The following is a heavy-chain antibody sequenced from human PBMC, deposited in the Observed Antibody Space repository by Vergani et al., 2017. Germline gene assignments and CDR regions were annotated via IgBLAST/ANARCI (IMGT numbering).Heavy chain of an antibody. Sequence: VQLVESGGGVVQPGRSLRLSCAASGFTFSSYGMHWVRQAPGKGLEWVAVISCDGSNKYYADSVKGRFTISRDNSKNTLYLQMNSLRAEDTAVYYCAKREVSPYYYYGMDVWGQGTTVTVSS. J-gene: IGHJ6*02. CDR3: AKREVSPYYYYGMDV. CDR1: GFTFSSYG. V-gene: IGHV3-30*18. D-gene: IGHD1-26*01. CDR2: ISCDGSNK.